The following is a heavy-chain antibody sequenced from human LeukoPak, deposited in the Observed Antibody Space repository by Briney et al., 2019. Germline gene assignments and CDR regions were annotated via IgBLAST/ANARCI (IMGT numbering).Heavy chain of an antibody. V-gene: IGHV4-31*03. CDR1: GGSISSGGYY. CDR2: IYYSGST. Sequence: PSETLSLTCTVSGGSISSGGYYWSWIRQHPEKGLEWIGYIYYSGSTYYNPSLKSRVTISVDTSKNQFSLKLSSVTAADTAVYYCAGQPTNYYYGMDVWGQGTTVTVSS. J-gene: IGHJ6*02. CDR3: AGQPTNYYYGMDV.